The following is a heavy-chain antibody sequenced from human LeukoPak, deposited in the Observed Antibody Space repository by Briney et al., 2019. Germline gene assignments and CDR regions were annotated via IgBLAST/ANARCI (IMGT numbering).Heavy chain of an antibody. D-gene: IGHD4/OR15-4a*01. J-gene: IGHJ5*02. V-gene: IGHV4-59*08. CDR1: GGSISSYY. Sequence: PSETLSLTCTVSGGSISSYYWSWIRQPPGKGLEWIGYIYYSGSTNYNPSLKSRVTISVDTSKNQFSLKLSSVTAADTAVYYCAGLVSGYGENWFDPWGQGTLVTVSS. CDR3: AGLVSGYGENWFDP. CDR2: IYYSGST.